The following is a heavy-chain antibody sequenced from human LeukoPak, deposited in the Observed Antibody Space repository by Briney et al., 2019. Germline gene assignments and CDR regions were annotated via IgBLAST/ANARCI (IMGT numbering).Heavy chain of an antibody. Sequence: PGGSLRLSCAASGFTFSSYSMNWVRQAPGKGLEWVSSISSSSSYIYYADSVKGRFTISRDNAKNSLYLQMNSLRAEDTAVYYCARALTSPYYDSSGLRYFDYWGQGTLVTVSS. V-gene: IGHV3-21*04. CDR2: ISSSSSYI. J-gene: IGHJ4*02. CDR1: GFTFSSYS. D-gene: IGHD3-22*01. CDR3: ARALTSPYYDSSGLRYFDY.